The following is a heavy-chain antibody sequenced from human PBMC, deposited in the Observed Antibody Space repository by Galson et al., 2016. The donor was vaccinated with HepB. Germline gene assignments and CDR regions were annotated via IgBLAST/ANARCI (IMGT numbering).Heavy chain of an antibody. Sequence: SVKVSCKASGYSFISYGISWVRQAPGQGLEWMGWISTFNGKTDFARKFQGRVTMTTDTSTNTALMDLRSLRSDDTAVYYCARGVGGVGDYSEGYYYHYYMDVWGTGTTVTVTS. CDR1: GYSFISYG. D-gene: IGHD3-16*01. CDR2: ISTFNGKT. J-gene: IGHJ6*03. CDR3: ARGVGGVGDYSEGYYYHYYMDV. V-gene: IGHV1-18*04.